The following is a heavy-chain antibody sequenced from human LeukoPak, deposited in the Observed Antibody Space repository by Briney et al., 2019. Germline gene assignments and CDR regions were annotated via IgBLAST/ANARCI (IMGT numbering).Heavy chain of an antibody. V-gene: IGHV3-23*01. CDR2: ITGSGGNT. J-gene: IGHJ4*02. CDR3: AKWGDYDVLTGYYVSDY. Sequence: GASLRLSCAASGFTFSSSAMSWVRQAPGKGLEWVSAITGSGGNTYYADSVKGRFTISRDNSKNTVFLQMNSLRAEDTAVYYCAKWGDYDVLTGYYVSDYWGQGTLVTVSS. D-gene: IGHD3-9*01. CDR1: GFTFSSSA.